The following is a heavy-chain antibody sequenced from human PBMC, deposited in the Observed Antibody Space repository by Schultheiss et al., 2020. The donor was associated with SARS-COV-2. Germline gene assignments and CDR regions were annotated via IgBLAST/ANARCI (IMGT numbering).Heavy chain of an antibody. V-gene: IGHV3-23*03. CDR1: GFTFSSYA. CDR3: AAQRLFGGY. Sequence: GGSLRLSCAASGFTFSSYAMSWVRQAPGKGLEWVSVIYSGGSTYYADSVKGRFTISRDNSKNTLYLQMNSLRAEDTAVYYCAAQRLFGGYWGQGTLVTVSS. D-gene: IGHD1-1*01. CDR2: IYSGGST. J-gene: IGHJ4*02.